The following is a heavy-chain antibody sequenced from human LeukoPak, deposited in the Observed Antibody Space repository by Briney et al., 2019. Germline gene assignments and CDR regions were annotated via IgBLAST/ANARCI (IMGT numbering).Heavy chain of an antibody. CDR2: IKSKTDGAAT. CDR3: TTATRIRGVSDY. V-gene: IGHV3-15*01. J-gene: IGHJ4*02. CDR1: GFTFSDAW. Sequence: GGSLRLSCADSGFTFSDAWMSWVRQAPGRGLEWVGRIKSKTDGAATDYAAPVKGRFTISRDDSKNTLFLQMNSLRTEDTAVYYCTTATRIRGVSDYWGQGTLVTVSS. D-gene: IGHD3-10*01.